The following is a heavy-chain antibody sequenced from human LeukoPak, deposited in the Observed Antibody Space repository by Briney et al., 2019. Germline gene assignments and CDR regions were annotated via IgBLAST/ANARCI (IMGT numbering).Heavy chain of an antibody. J-gene: IGHJ3*02. D-gene: IGHD2-15*01. V-gene: IGHV3-11*01. Sequence: GGSLRLSCEASGFTFSDYYMSWIRQAPGKGLEWVSYISSGGDTIFYADSVKGRFTISRDNAKNSLYLQVNSLRAEDTAVYYCARVVYCSGGSCHIFAFDIWGQGTMVTVSA. CDR1: GFTFSDYY. CDR2: ISSGGDTI. CDR3: ARVVYCSGGSCHIFAFDI.